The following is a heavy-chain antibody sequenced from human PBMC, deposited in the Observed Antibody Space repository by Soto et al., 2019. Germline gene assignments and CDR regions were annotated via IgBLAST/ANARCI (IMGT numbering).Heavy chain of an antibody. CDR3: AKELAAAGTDYYYGMDV. CDR1: GFTFDDYA. Sequence: GGSLRLSCAASGFTFDDYAMHWVRQAPGKGLEWVSGISWNSGSIGYADSVKGRFTISRDNAKNSLYLQMNSLRAEDTALYYCAKELAAAGTDYYYGMDVWGQGTTVTVSS. CDR2: ISWNSGSI. D-gene: IGHD6-13*01. J-gene: IGHJ6*02. V-gene: IGHV3-9*01.